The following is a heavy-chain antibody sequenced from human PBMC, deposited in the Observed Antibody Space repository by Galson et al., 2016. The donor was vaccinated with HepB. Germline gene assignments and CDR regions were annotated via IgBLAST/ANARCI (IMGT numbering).Heavy chain of an antibody. CDR1: GFIFSSYA. CDR2: IAFDGTNK. CDR3: AKELPLVTATGFDY. V-gene: IGHV3-30-3*01. D-gene: IGHD2-21*02. J-gene: IGHJ4*02. Sequence: SLRLSCAASGFIFSSYAMNWVRQAPGKGLEWVAVIAFDGTNKNYADSVKGRFTISRDNSKNTLFLQMNRLKAEDTAVYYCAKELPLVTATGFDYWGQGALVTVSS.